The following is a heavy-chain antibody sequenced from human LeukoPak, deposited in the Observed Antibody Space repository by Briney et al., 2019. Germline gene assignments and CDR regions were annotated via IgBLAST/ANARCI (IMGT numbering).Heavy chain of an antibody. Sequence: GRSLRLSCAASGFTFSSYAMHWVRQAPGKGLEWVAVISYDGSNKYYADSVKGRFTISRDNSKNTLYLQMNSLRAEDTAVYYCARDLGRPPYGSGGGMDVWGQGTTVTVSS. D-gene: IGHD3-10*01. CDR2: ISYDGSNK. V-gene: IGHV3-30*04. CDR1: GFTFSSYA. J-gene: IGHJ6*02. CDR3: ARDLGRPPYGSGGGMDV.